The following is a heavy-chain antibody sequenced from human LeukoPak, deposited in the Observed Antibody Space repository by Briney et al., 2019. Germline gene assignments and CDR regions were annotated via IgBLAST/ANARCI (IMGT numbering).Heavy chain of an antibody. CDR3: ASDLRYYYGMDV. J-gene: IGHJ6*02. Sequence: GGSLRLSCAASGFTFSSYSMNWVRQAPGKGLEWVSYISSSSSTIYYADSVKGRFTISRDNAKNSLYLHMNSLRAEDTAVYYCASDLRYYYGMDVWGQGTTVTVSS. CDR2: ISSSSSTI. V-gene: IGHV3-48*04. CDR1: GFTFSSYS.